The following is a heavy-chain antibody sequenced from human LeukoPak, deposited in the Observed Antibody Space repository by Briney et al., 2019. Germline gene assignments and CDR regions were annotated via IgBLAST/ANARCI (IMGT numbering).Heavy chain of an antibody. CDR3: ARDFSTGPWLQLLLFAPPLKRSGSPLDY. D-gene: IGHD5-18*01. CDR2: IKQDGSEK. V-gene: IGHV3-7*01. Sequence: TGGSLRLSCAASGFTFSSYWMSWVRQAPGKGLEWVANIKQDGSEKYYVDSVKGRFTISRDNAKNSLYLQMNSPRAEDTAVYYCARDFSTGPWLQLLLFAPPLKRSGSPLDYWGQGTLVTVSS. CDR1: GFTFSSYW. J-gene: IGHJ4*02.